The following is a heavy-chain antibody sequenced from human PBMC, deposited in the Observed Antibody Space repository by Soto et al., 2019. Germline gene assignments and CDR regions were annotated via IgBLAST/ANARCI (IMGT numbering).Heavy chain of an antibody. V-gene: IGHV1-69*06. CDR1: GGTFDTYA. J-gene: IGHJ4*02. CDR2: VIPMFLKP. Sequence: EASVKVSCKASGGTFDTYAISWVRQAPGQGLEWMGGVIPMFLKPNYAQKFKARVTITAVKSTNTVYMEMISLMSEHTAVYYRVSGGGEMANPPPYLYWGQGTQVTVSS. CDR3: VSGGGEMANPPPYLY. D-gene: IGHD3-16*01.